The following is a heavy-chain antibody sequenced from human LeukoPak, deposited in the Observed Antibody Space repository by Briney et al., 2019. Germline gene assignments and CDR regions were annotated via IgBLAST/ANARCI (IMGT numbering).Heavy chain of an antibody. J-gene: IGHJ5*02. CDR3: ARDLGLRGVTNWFDP. D-gene: IGHD3-10*01. Sequence: ASVKVSCKASAHTFSSYLTHWVRQAPGQGLEWMGIIDPSGGSTGYAQKFQGRVTMTRDTSTSTVYMELSSLRSEDTAVYYCARDLGLRGVTNWFDPWGQGTLVTVSS. V-gene: IGHV1-46*01. CDR2: IDPSGGST. CDR1: AHTFSSYL.